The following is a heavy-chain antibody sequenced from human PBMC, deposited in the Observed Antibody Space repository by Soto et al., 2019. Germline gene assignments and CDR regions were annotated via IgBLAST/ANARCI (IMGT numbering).Heavy chain of an antibody. J-gene: IGHJ2*01. Sequence: PVGSLRLSCAASGFTVSINYMSWVRHAPGKGLEWVSVIYSGGSTYYADSVKGRFTISRDNSKNTLYLQMNSLRAEDTAVYYCARQGVAALGWYFDLWGRGTLVTVSS. CDR2: IYSGGST. CDR3: ARQGVAALGWYFDL. V-gene: IGHV3-53*01. D-gene: IGHD6-19*01. CDR1: GFTVSINY.